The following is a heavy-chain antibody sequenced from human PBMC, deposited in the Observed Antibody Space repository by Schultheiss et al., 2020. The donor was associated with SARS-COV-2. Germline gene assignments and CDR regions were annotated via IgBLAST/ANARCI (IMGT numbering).Heavy chain of an antibody. CDR1: GGSISSSNW. V-gene: IGHV4-4*02. CDR2: IYHSGST. D-gene: IGHD5-12*01. Sequence: SETLSLTCTVSGGSISSSNWWSWVRQPPGKGLEWIGEIYHSGSTNYNPSLKSRVTISVDTSKNQFSLKLSSVTAADTAVYYCARVMQATITSGYYYYYYMDVWGKGTTVTVSS. J-gene: IGHJ6*03. CDR3: ARVMQATITSGYYYYYYMDV.